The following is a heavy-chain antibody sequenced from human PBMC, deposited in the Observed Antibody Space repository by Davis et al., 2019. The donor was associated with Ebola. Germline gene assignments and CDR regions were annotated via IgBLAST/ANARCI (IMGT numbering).Heavy chain of an antibody. CDR3: ARDIQYSSSP. CDR1: GGSISSYY. CDR2: IYYSGST. D-gene: IGHD6-6*01. V-gene: IGHV4-59*12. J-gene: IGHJ4*02. Sequence: SETLSLTCTVSGGSISSYYWSWIRQPPGKGLEWIGYIYYSGSTNYNPSLKSRVTISVDTSKNQFSLKLSSVTAADTAVYYCARDIQYSSSPWGQGTLVTVSS.